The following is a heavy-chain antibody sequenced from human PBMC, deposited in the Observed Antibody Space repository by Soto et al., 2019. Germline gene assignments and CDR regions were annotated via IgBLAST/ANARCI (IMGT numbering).Heavy chain of an antibody. V-gene: IGHV4-39*01. D-gene: IGHD6-25*01. Sequence: SETLSLTCSASGGSITSSSHFWGWVRQPPGKGLEWIGTIYFTGNTYYTPFLKSRLTMSIDTSKNEFSLRLNSVTAADTAAYYCAGQTFTIAAASYGRSNWFDPWGPGTPVTVSS. CDR3: AGQTFTIAAASYGRSNWFDP. J-gene: IGHJ5*02. CDR1: GGSITSSSHF. CDR2: IYFTGNT.